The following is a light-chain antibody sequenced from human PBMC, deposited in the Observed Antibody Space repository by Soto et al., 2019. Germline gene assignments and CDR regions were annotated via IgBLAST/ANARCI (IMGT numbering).Light chain of an antibody. CDR3: QQYGSSRT. Sequence: PGERAPLSCRASQSVRSYLAWYQQTPGQAPRLLIYDASSRATGIPARFSGSGSGTDFTLTISSLEPEDFAVYYCQQYGSSRTFGQGTKVDIK. CDR1: QSVRSY. CDR2: DAS. J-gene: IGKJ1*01. V-gene: IGKV3-11*01.